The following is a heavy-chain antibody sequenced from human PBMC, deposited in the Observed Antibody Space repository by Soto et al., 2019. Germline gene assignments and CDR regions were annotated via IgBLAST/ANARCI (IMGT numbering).Heavy chain of an antibody. Sequence: PSETLSLTCTVSGGSISIGDYYWSCIRQPPGKGLEWIGYIYYSGSTYYNPSLKSRVTISVDTSKNQFSLKLSSVTAADTAVYYCARDRGGAYDSSGYYNNWFDPWGQGTLVTVSS. CDR1: GGSISIGDYY. V-gene: IGHV4-30-4*01. J-gene: IGHJ5*02. CDR3: ARDRGGAYDSSGYYNNWFDP. D-gene: IGHD3-22*01. CDR2: IYYSGST.